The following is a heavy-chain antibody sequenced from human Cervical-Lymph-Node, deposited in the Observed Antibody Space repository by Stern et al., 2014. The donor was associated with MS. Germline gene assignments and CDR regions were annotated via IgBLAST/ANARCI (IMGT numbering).Heavy chain of an antibody. V-gene: IGHV1-58*01. CDR1: GFTFTSSA. D-gene: IGHD1-26*01. CDR3: AATSHVGYFDY. CDR2: IVVGSVNT. J-gene: IGHJ4*02. Sequence: VQLVESGPEVKKPGNSVKVSCKASGFTFTSSAVQWVRQARGQRLELIGWIVVGSVNTNYAQKFHERVTITRDMSTSTAYMELSSLRSEDTAVYYCAATSHVGYFDYWGQGTLVTVSS.